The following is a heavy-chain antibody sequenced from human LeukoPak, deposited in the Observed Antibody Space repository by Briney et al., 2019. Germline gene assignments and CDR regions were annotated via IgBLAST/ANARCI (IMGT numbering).Heavy chain of an antibody. Sequence: VWSLRISRADSGFTFNTYAMRCVRPAPGQWLHWVSTFSSNGDTTYYADSVKGRFTISRDNSKNTLYLQMNNLRAEDTAVYYCANRGRMAVASYYFDYWGQGTLVTVSS. V-gene: IGHV3-23*01. CDR1: GFTFNTYA. D-gene: IGHD6-19*01. CDR3: ANRGRMAVASYYFDY. J-gene: IGHJ4*02. CDR2: FSSNGDTT.